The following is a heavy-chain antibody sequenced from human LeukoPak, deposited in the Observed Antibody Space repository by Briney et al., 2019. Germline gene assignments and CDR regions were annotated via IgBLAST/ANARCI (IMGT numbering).Heavy chain of an antibody. CDR3: ARGVAGYGPYDY. V-gene: IGHV4-4*02. CDR2: IHHSGST. J-gene: IGHJ4*02. Sequence: SETLSLTCAVSGASVSSSNWWMWVRQPPKKGLEWIGEIHHSGSTNYNPSLKSRVTMSVDTSKNQISLRLTSVTAADTAVYYCARGVAGYGPYDYWGQGTLVTVSS. CDR1: GASVSSSNW. D-gene: IGHD5-12*01.